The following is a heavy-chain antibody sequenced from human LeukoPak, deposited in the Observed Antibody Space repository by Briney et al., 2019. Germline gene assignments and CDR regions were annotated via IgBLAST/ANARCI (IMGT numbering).Heavy chain of an antibody. J-gene: IGHJ4*02. CDR1: GFSFSSYG. V-gene: IGHV3-30*02. CDR2: IRYDGSNK. D-gene: IGHD1-20*01. Sequence: GGSLRLSCAASGFSFSSYGMHWVRQAPGKGLEWVAFIRYDGSNKYYADSVKGRFTISRDNSKNTVHMQMNSLRGEDTAVYYCAKGGDNWNDFDYWGQGTPVTVSS. CDR3: AKGGDNWNDFDY.